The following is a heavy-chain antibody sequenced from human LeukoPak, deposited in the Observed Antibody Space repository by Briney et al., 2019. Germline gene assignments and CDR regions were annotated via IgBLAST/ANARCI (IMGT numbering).Heavy chain of an antibody. V-gene: IGHV3-7*01. CDR1: GFTFSSYW. Sequence: GSLRLSCAASGFTFSSYWMSWVRQAPGKGLEWVANIKQDGSEKYYVDSVKGRFTISRDNAKNSLYLQMNSLRAEDTAVYYCARVLRYFDWLLDYWGQGTLVTVSS. CDR3: ARVLRYFDWLLDY. CDR2: IKQDGSEK. J-gene: IGHJ4*02. D-gene: IGHD3-9*01.